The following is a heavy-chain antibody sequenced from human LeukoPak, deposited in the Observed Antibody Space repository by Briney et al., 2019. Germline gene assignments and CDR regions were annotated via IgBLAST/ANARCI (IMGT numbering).Heavy chain of an antibody. Sequence: ASVKVSCKASGYTFTSYGISWVRQAPGQGLEWMGWISAYNGNTNYAQKFQGRVTITADKSTSTAYMELSSLRSEDTAVYYCARVFGDGYNLGWGQGTLVTVSS. CDR3: ARVFGDGYNLG. V-gene: IGHV1-18*01. CDR1: GYTFTSYG. D-gene: IGHD5-24*01. J-gene: IGHJ4*02. CDR2: ISAYNGNT.